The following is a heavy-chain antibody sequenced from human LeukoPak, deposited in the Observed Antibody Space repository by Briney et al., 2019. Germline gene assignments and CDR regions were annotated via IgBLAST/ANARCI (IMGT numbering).Heavy chain of an antibody. Sequence: GGSLRLSCAASGFTFSSYWMHWVRQAPGKGLVWVSRINSDGSSTSYADSVKGRFTISRDNAKNTLYLQMDSLRAEDTAVYYCARVYYDFWSGQHYYFDYRGQGALVTVSS. CDR2: INSDGSST. V-gene: IGHV3-74*01. J-gene: IGHJ4*02. CDR3: ARVYYDFWSGQHYYFDY. CDR1: GFTFSSYW. D-gene: IGHD3-3*01.